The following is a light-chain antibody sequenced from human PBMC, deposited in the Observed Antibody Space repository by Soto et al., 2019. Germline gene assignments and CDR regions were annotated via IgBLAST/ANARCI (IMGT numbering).Light chain of an antibody. V-gene: IGKV3-20*01. CDR1: QSVSDNQ. CDR2: GAS. Sequence: IVLTQSPGTLSLSPGGRASLSCRASQSVSDNQLAWYQQKTGQAPRLLIHGASSRAAGIPDRFSGSGSGTDLTLINSRQEHEDIALYYCQPYNSSPTFWQGNKEEI. J-gene: IGKJ1*01. CDR3: QPYNSSPT.